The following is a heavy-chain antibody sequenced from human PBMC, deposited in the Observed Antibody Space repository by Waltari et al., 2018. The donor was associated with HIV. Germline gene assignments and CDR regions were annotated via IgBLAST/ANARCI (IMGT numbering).Heavy chain of an antibody. Sequence: EVQLVESGGGLVKPGGSLRLSCVASGFSFSDVWMTWVRRAPGKGLEWRGSIKRRIDGEATDYITSVKGRFTISRDDSINTLYLQMNRLETEDTAVYYCATGDCGGGSCHFFDWWGQGTLVTVSS. CDR3: ATGDCGGGSCHFFDW. D-gene: IGHD2-15*01. CDR2: IKRRIDGEAT. CDR1: GFSFSDVW. V-gene: IGHV3-15*01. J-gene: IGHJ4*02.